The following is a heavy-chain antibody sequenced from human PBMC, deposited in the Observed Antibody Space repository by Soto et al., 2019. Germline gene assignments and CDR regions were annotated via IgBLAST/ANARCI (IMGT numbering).Heavy chain of an antibody. D-gene: IGHD3-10*01. CDR2: INHSGST. Sequence: QVQLQQWGAGLLKPSETLSLTCAVYGGAFSGYYWSWIRQPPGKGLEWIGEINHSGSTNYNPSLNSRVTISVATSTTQFSLKLSSVAAADTSVYSCASGPPQLRFVEPKKVYDGMDVWGQGTTVTVSS. CDR1: GGAFSGYY. CDR3: ASGPPQLRFVEPKKVYDGMDV. J-gene: IGHJ6*02. V-gene: IGHV4-34*01.